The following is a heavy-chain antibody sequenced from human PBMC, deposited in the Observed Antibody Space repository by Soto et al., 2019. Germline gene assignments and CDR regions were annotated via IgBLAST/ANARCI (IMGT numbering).Heavy chain of an antibody. Sequence: SSETLSLTCTVSGGSISSGDYYWSWIRQPPGKGLEWIGYIYYSGSTYYNPSLKSRVTISVDTSKNQFSLKLSSVTAADTAVYYCAREFIQQATVTTGYFDYWGQGTLVTVSS. D-gene: IGHD4-4*01. CDR3: AREFIQQATVTTGYFDY. CDR2: IYYSGST. CDR1: GGSISSGDYY. V-gene: IGHV4-30-4*01. J-gene: IGHJ4*02.